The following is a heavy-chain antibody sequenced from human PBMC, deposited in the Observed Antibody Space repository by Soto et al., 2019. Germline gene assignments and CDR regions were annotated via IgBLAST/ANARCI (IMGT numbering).Heavy chain of an antibody. Sequence: PGESLKISFKGSGYSFTSYWIGWVRQMPGKGLEWMGIIYPGDSNTRYSPSLQGQVTISVDKSISTAYLQWSSLKATDTAMYYCARHAYDFWSGHPNPRYYYGMDVWGQGTTVTVSS. CDR3: ARHAYDFWSGHPNPRYYYGMDV. V-gene: IGHV5-51*01. D-gene: IGHD3-3*01. CDR1: GYSFTSYW. CDR2: IYPGDSNT. J-gene: IGHJ6*02.